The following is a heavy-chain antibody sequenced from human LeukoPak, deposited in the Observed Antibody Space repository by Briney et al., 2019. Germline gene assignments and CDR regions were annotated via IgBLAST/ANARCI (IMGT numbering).Heavy chain of an antibody. D-gene: IGHD6-13*01. V-gene: IGHV4-59*08. CDR2: IYYNENT. J-gene: IGHJ5*02. Sequence: SETLALTCTVSGGSISSYYWSWIRQPPGKGLEWIGYIYYNENTNYNPSLQGRVTMSVDASKNQFSLNLSSVTAADTAVYYCARHGRSSSWRRWFDPWGQGTLVTVSS. CDR3: ARHGRSSSWRRWFDP. CDR1: GGSISSYY.